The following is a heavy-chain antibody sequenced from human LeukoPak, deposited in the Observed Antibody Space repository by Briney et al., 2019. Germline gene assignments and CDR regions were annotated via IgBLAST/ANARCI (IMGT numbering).Heavy chain of an antibody. CDR2: ISGSGTTI. CDR3: ARGGSFSLPTFDY. J-gene: IGHJ4*02. Sequence: GGSLRLSCAASGFTFSSYEMNWVRQAPGKGLECVSYISGSGTTIYYADSVRGRFTISRDNAKNSLYLQMNSLRAEDAAVYYCARGGSFSLPTFDYWGQGTLVTVSS. D-gene: IGHD3-16*01. CDR1: GFTFSSYE. V-gene: IGHV3-48*03.